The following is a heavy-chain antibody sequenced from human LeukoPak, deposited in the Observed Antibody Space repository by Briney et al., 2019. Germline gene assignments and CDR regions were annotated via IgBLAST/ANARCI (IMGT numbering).Heavy chain of an antibody. D-gene: IGHD3-10*01. CDR3: ARVRITMVRGVLTQYYYYYGMDV. CDR1: GGFISSHY. J-gene: IGHJ6*02. CDR2: IYSSGYS. V-gene: IGHV4-59*11. Sequence: SETLSLTCSVSGGFISSHYWTWIRQPPGKGLEWIGYIYSSGYSNYNPSLNSRLFISMDTSKNQFSLKLSSVTAADTAVYYCARVRITMVRGVLTQYYYYYGMDVWGQGTTVTVSS.